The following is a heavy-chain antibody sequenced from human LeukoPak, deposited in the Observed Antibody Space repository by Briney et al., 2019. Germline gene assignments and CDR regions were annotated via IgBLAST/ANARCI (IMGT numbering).Heavy chain of an antibody. CDR2: IYYSGSI. CDR1: GFTVSSNY. D-gene: IGHD1-26*01. CDR3: ARYSGSYSGFDY. Sequence: PGGSLRLSCAASGFTVSSNYVSWVRQAPGKGLEWIGYIYYSGSINYNPSLKSRVTISVDTSKNQFSLKLRSVTAADTAVYYCARYSGSYSGFDYWGQGTLVTVSS. J-gene: IGHJ4*02. V-gene: IGHV4-59*08.